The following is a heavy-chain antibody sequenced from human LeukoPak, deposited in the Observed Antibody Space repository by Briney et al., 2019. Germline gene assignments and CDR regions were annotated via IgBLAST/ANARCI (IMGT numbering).Heavy chain of an antibody. CDR2: IYYSGST. D-gene: IGHD3-3*01. CDR3: ARSSYDFWSGSWYYFDY. CDR1: GGSISSSSYY. J-gene: IGHJ4*02. V-gene: IGHV4-39*01. Sequence: PSETLSLTCTVPGGSISSSSYYWGWIRQPPGKGLEWIGSIYYSGSTYYNPSLKSRVTISVDTSKNQFSLKLSSVTAADTAVYYCARSSYDFWSGSWYYFDYWGQGTLVTVSS.